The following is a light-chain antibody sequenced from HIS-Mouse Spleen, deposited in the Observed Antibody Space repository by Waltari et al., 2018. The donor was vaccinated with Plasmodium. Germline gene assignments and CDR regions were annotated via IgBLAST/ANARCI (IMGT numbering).Light chain of an antibody. Sequence: DIQMTQSPSSLSASVGDRVTITCRASQSISSYLNWYKQKPGKAPKLLINAASSLQSGVPSSFSGSGSGTDFTLTISSLQPEDFATYYCQQSYSTPPTFGGGTKVEIK. V-gene: IGKV1-39*01. J-gene: IGKJ4*01. CDR3: QQSYSTPPT. CDR2: AAS. CDR1: QSISSY.